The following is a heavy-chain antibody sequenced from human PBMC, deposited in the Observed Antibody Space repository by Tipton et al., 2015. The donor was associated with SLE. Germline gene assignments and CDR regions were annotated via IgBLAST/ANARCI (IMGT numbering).Heavy chain of an antibody. CDR2: ISWNRGSI. J-gene: IGHJ2*01. V-gene: IGHV3-9*01. CDR1: GFPFDDYA. Sequence: LSLTCAASGFPFDDYAMHWVRQAPGKGLEWVSGISWNRGSIGYADSVKGRFTISRDNAKHSLYLQMNSLRAEDTAFDYCGKDMRMLSSSWYYCYFDLWGRGTLVTVSS. D-gene: IGHD6-13*01. CDR3: GKDMRMLSSSWYYCYFDL.